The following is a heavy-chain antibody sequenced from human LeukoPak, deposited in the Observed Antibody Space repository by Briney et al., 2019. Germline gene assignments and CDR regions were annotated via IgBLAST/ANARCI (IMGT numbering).Heavy chain of an antibody. D-gene: IGHD6-13*01. CDR3: ARRVGAAAPPGIDY. V-gene: IGHV4-34*01. CDR1: GGSFSGYY. J-gene: IGHJ4*02. CDR2: INHSGST. Sequence: SETLSLTCAVYGGSFSGYYWSWIRQPPGKGLEWIGEINHSGSTNYNPSLKSRVTISVDTSKNQFSLKLSSVTAADTAVYYCARRVGAAAPPGIDYWGQGTLVTVSP.